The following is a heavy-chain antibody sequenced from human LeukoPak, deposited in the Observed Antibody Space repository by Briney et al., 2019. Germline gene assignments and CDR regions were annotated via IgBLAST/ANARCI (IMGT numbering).Heavy chain of an antibody. D-gene: IGHD3-16*01. CDR3: AKVRKGVGAFDL. CDR2: ISGSGGST. CDR1: GFTFSSSA. V-gene: IGHV3-23*01. J-gene: IGHJ3*01. Sequence: GGSLRLSCAASGFTFSSSAMNWVRQAPGKGLEWVSAISGSGGSTYYADSVKGRFTISRDNSRNTLYLQMNSLRAEDTAIYYCAKVRKGVGAFDLWGQGTMVTVSS.